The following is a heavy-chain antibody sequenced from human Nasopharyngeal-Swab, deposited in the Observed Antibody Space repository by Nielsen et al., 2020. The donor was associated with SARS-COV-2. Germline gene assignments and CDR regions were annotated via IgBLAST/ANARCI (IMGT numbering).Heavy chain of an antibody. V-gene: IGHV4-38-2*01. J-gene: IGHJ6*02. Sequence: WIRQPPGKGLEWIGSIHNSGTPYYTPSLKSRVTISVDTSKNQFSLKMRSVTAADTAVYYCASGPFGPGDSYYYYGLDVWGQGTTVTVSS. CDR3: ASGPFGPGDSYYYYGLDV. CDR2: IHNSGTP. D-gene: IGHD3/OR15-3a*01.